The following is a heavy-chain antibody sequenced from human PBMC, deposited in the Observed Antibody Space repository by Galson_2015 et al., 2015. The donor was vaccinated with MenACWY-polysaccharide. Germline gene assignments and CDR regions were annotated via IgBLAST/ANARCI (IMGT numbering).Heavy chain of an antibody. Sequence: SLRLSCAASGFTFSSYPMNWVRQALGKGLEWLSYISSGSSTIYYADSVKGRFTISRDNAKNSLYLQMNSLRAEDTAVYYCARGRLDYWGQGTLVTVSS. CDR1: GFTFSSYP. J-gene: IGHJ4*02. CDR3: ARGRLDY. CDR2: ISSGSSTI. V-gene: IGHV3-48*01.